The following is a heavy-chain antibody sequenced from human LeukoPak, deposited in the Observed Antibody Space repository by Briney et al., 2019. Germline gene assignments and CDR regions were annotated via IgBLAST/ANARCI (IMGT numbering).Heavy chain of an antibody. CDR2: IKEDGREK. CDR1: GFIFNNYW. J-gene: IGHJ3*01. V-gene: IGHV3-7*03. Sequence: GGSLRLSCAASGFIFNNYWMNWVRQAPGKGLEWVASIKEDGREKLYVESLEGRLTIARDNAKESLHLQMRNLRVEDTAVYYCTRALGHSVLAFDVWGQGTMVIVS. D-gene: IGHD3-16*01. CDR3: TRALGHSVLAFDV.